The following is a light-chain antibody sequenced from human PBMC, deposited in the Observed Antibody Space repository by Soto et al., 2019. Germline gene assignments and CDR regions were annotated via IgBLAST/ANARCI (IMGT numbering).Light chain of an antibody. CDR2: DND. CDR3: GTWDISLSAGLV. V-gene: IGLV1-51*01. CDR1: SSNIGKNY. J-gene: IGLJ2*01. Sequence: QSVLTQPPSVSAAPGQKVTISCSGSSSNIGKNYVSWYQQVPGTAPKLLIYDNDKRPSGIPDRFTGSKSGTSATLGITGLQTGDEADYYCGTWDISLSAGLVFGGGTKLTVL.